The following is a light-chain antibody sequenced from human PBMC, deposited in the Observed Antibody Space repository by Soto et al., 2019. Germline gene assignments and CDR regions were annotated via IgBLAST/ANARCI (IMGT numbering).Light chain of an antibody. CDR2: GVS. CDR1: QSVSYNC. CDR3: QQYGDSPFT. Sequence: LAPRERATLTCRASQSVSYNCLAWYQQKPGQAPRLLIYGVSSRATGIPDRFSGSGSGTDFTLTISRLEPEDFAVYYCQQYGDSPFTFGPGTKVDLK. J-gene: IGKJ3*01. V-gene: IGKV3-20*01.